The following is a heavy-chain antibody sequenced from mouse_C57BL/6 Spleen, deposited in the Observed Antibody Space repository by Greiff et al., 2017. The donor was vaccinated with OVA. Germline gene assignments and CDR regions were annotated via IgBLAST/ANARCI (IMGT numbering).Heavy chain of an antibody. D-gene: IGHD1-1*01. Sequence: QVQLQQSGAELVRPGASVTLSCKASGYTFTDYEMHWVKQTPVHGLEWIGAIDPETGGTAYNQKFKGKATLTADKSSSTAYMELRSRTAYDAAVYYCTGWCYYGSSDDFDDWGQGTTLTV. CDR2: IDPETGGT. J-gene: IGHJ2*01. V-gene: IGHV1-15*01. CDR3: TGWCYYGSSDDFDD. CDR1: GYTFTDYE.